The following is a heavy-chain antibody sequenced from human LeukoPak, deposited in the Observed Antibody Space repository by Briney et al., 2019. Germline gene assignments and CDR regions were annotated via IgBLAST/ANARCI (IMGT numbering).Heavy chain of an antibody. CDR2: ERESGDST. V-gene: IGHV3-23*01. J-gene: IGHJ4*02. Sequence: GGSLRLSCAAAGFTFNTNSHAMSWVREAPGKGLEGVSSERESGDSTYYADSLKGRFTISRDISKNTLYLQMNSLRDDDTAVYYCAKDLSCSYWGQGTLVTVSS. CDR3: AKDLSCSY. D-gene: IGHD4/OR15-4a*01. CDR1: GFTFNTNSHA.